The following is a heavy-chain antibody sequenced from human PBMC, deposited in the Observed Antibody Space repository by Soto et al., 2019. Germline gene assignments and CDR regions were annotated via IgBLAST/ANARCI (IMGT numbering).Heavy chain of an antibody. CDR1: GYAFTTYG. CDR2: ISAHNGNT. Sequence: QVHLVQSGAEVKKPGASVKVSCKGSGYAFTTYGITWVRQAPGQGLEWMGWISAHNGNTNYAQKLQGRVTVTRDTSTSTAYMELRSLRSDVTAVYYCARGRYGDYWGQGAQVTVSS. CDR3: ARGRYGDY. J-gene: IGHJ4*02. V-gene: IGHV1-18*01. D-gene: IGHD1-1*01.